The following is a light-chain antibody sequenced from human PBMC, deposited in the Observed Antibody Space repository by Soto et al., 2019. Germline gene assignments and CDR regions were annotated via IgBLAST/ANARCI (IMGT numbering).Light chain of an antibody. CDR3: SSYAGTNTRYL. J-gene: IGLJ1*01. Sequence: QSVLTXPPSAPGSPGQSVTISCTGANSDVGSYNYVSWYQQHPGKAPKLMIYEVNKRPSGVPDRFSGSKSGNTASLTVSGLQAEDEADYYCSSYAGTNTRYLFGSGTKVTVL. CDR2: EVN. CDR1: NSDVGSYNY. V-gene: IGLV2-8*01.